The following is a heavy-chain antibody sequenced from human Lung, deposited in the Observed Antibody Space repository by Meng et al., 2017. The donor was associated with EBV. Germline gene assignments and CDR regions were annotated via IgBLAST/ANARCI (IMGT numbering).Heavy chain of an antibody. CDR2: INHSGST. CDR1: GGSFSGYY. V-gene: IGHV4-34*01. Sequence: QVQLQQGGAGLLKPSETLSLTCAVYGGSFSGYYWSWIRQPPGKGLEWIGEINHSGSTNYNPSLKSRVTISVDTSKNQFSLKLSSVTAADTAVYYCARDSLGEDDYWGQGTLVTVSS. CDR3: ARDSLGEDDY. D-gene: IGHD3-16*01. J-gene: IGHJ4*02.